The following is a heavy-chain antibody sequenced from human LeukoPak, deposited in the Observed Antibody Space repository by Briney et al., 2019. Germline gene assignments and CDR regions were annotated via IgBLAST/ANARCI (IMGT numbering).Heavy chain of an antibody. D-gene: IGHD4-4*01. Sequence: GGSLRLSCAASGFTFSTYGMHWVRQAPGKGLEWVAVISYDGRNKYYADSVKGRFTISRDNSKNTLFLQINSLRAEDTAVYYCAKATPPRDGSNPDYWGQGTLVTVSS. CDR1: GFTFSTYG. CDR2: ISYDGRNK. V-gene: IGHV3-30*18. CDR3: AKATPPRDGSNPDY. J-gene: IGHJ4*02.